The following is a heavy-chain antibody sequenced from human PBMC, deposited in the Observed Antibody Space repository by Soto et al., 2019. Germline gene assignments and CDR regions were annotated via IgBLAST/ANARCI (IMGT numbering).Heavy chain of an antibody. V-gene: IGHV1-58*01. Sequence: ASVKVSCKASGFTFTSSAVQWVRQARGQRLEWIGWIVVGSGNTNYAQKFQERVTITRDMSTSTAYMELSSLRSEDTAVYYCAAVRSPPCYFDYSGKGPLGTLFS. CDR1: GFTFTSSA. CDR2: IVVGSGNT. J-gene: IGHJ4*02. CDR3: AAVRSPPCYFDY.